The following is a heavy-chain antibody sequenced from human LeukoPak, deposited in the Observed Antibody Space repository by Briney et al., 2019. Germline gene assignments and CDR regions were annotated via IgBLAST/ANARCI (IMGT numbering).Heavy chain of an antibody. Sequence: GGSLRLSCAASGFTVSSNYMSWVRQAPGKGLEWVSVIYSGGSTYYADSVKGRFTISRDNSKNTLYLQMNSLRAEDTAVYYCATPIVGATTTPNYYYYGMDVWGQGTTVTVSS. J-gene: IGHJ6*02. CDR2: IYSGGST. V-gene: IGHV3-66*01. D-gene: IGHD1-26*01. CDR1: GFTVSSNY. CDR3: ATPIVGATTTPNYYYYGMDV.